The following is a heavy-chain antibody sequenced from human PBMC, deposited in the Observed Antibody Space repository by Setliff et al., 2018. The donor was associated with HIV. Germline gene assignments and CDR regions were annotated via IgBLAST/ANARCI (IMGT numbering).Heavy chain of an antibody. J-gene: IGHJ4*02. CDR1: GFSFSDSH. V-gene: IGHV3-11*05. CDR3: AKGPTGSGSAYLDY. D-gene: IGHD3-10*01. CDR2: ISTTSSNT. Sequence: GGSLRLSCAASGFSFSDSHMTWIRQAPGKGLEWVSCISTTSSNTNYADSVKGRFTISRDNSRNSLYLQMNSLRAEDTALYYCAKGPTGSGSAYLDYWGQGTLVTVSS.